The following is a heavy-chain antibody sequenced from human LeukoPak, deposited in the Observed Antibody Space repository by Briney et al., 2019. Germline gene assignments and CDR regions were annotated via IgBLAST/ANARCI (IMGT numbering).Heavy chain of an antibody. CDR3: ARWTGSGYDYAAPYFDY. CDR1: GFTVSSNY. J-gene: IGHJ4*02. CDR2: IYSGGST. D-gene: IGHD5-12*01. V-gene: IGHV3-66*01. Sequence: GGSLRLSCAASGFTVSSNYMSWVRQAPGKGLEWVSVIYSGGSTYYADSVKGRFTISRDNSKNTLYLQMNSLRAEDTAVYYCARWTGSGYDYAAPYFDYWGQGTLVTVSS.